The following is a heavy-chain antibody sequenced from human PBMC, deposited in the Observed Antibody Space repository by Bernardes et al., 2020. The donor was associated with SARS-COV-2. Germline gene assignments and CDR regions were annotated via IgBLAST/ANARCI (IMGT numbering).Heavy chain of an antibody. CDR2: ILYNGNT. Sequence: SETLSLTCTVSGDSVSSGGHYWNWIRQHPGKGLEWIGHILYNGNTLYNPSLKSRVVMSVDTSKNQFSMSLTSVTATDTAVYYCARNPGDYGSGGNAMDVWGQGTSVTASS. V-gene: IGHV4-31*03. CDR3: ARNPGDYGSGGNAMDV. CDR1: GDSVSSGGHY. D-gene: IGHD3-10*01. J-gene: IGHJ6*02.